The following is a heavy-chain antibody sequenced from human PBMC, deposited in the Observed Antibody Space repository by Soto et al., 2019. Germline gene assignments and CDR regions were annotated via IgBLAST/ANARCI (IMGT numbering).Heavy chain of an antibody. CDR3: TTIQAGYYDSSGYYYNDY. CDR2: IRSKANSYAT. Sequence: PGGSLRLSCAASGFTFSGSAMHWVRQASGKGLEWVGRIRSKANSYATAYAASVKGRFTISRDDSKNTAYLQMNSLKTEDTAVYYCTTIQAGYYDSSGYYYNDYWGQGTLVTVSS. J-gene: IGHJ4*02. CDR1: GFTFSGSA. V-gene: IGHV3-73*01. D-gene: IGHD3-22*01.